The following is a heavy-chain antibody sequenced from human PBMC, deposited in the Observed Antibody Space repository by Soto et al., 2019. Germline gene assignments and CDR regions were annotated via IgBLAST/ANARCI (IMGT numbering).Heavy chain of an antibody. CDR2: INAGYGNT. D-gene: IGHD7-27*01. Sequence: ASVKVSCKASGYTFSSYAMHWVRQAPGQRLEWMGWINAGYGNTKSSQKFQDRVTISRDTSASTAYMELTSLRSEDTAVYYCARDTGDGTFDFWGQGPLVPVYS. V-gene: IGHV1-3*01. CDR3: ARDTGDGTFDF. J-gene: IGHJ4*02. CDR1: GYTFSSYA.